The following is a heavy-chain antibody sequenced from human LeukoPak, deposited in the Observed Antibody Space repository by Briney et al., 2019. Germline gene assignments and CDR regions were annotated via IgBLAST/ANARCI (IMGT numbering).Heavy chain of an antibody. CDR1: GGSISSSSYY. CDR2: IYYSGST. J-gene: IGHJ3*02. CDR3: ASFPYYYDSSGPRRGGAFDI. Sequence: PSETLSLTCTVSGGSISSSSYYWGWIRQPPGKGLEWIGSIYYSGSTYYNPSLKSRVTISVDTSKNQFSLKLSSVTAADTAVYYCASFPYYYDSSGPRRGGAFDIWGQGTMVTVSS. V-gene: IGHV4-39*01. D-gene: IGHD3-22*01.